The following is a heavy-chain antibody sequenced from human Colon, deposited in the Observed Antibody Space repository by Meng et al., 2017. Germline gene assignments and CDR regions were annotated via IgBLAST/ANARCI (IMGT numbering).Heavy chain of an antibody. CDR2: INPDRGDT. Sequence: QVQLVTSGAEVKKPGASVKVSCKASGYTLTGHYMHWVRQAPGQGLEWMGRINPDRGDTNYAQKFQGRVTLTRDTSINTAYMELTGLRSDDTAVYYCAKIHLGDSGLDYWGQGTLVTVSS. V-gene: IGHV1-2*06. J-gene: IGHJ4*02. CDR3: AKIHLGDSGLDY. CDR1: GYTLTGHY. D-gene: IGHD2-21*02.